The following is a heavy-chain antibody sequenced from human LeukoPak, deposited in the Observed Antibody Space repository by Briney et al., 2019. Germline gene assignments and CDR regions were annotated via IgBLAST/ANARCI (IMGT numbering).Heavy chain of an antibody. D-gene: IGHD2-15*01. J-gene: IGHJ4*02. CDR2: ICSSGGST. Sequence: PGGSLRLSCAAAGFTFNYYGMSWVRQAPGKGLGWVACICSSGGSTYYADSVKGRFTIHRDTSKNTLYIDMDRLRGAGTTVYYCAKERTGNCYSSIDYWGQGTLVTVSS. CDR3: AKERTGNCYSSIDY. CDR1: GFTFNYYG. V-gene: IGHV3-23*01.